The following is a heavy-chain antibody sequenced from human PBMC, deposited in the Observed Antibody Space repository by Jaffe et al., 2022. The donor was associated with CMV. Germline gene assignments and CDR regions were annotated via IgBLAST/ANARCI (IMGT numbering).Heavy chain of an antibody. Sequence: QVQLVQSGAEVKKPGASVKVSCKASGYTFTGYYMHWVRQAPGQGLEWMGWINPNSGGTNYAQKFQGWVTMTRDTSISTAYMELSRLRSDDTAVYYCARGLVRGVIIPDNYMDVWGKGTTVTVSS. J-gene: IGHJ6*03. D-gene: IGHD3-10*01. CDR3: ARGLVRGVIIPDNYMDV. CDR1: GYTFTGYY. CDR2: INPNSGGT. V-gene: IGHV1-2*04.